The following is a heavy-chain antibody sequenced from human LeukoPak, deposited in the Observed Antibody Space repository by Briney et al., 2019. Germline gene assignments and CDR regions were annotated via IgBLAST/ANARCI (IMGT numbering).Heavy chain of an antibody. CDR3: ASSFYCSSTSCPRGDY. V-gene: IGHV3-30-3*01. J-gene: IGHJ4*02. CDR2: ISYDGSNK. CDR1: GFTFSSYA. D-gene: IGHD2-2*01. Sequence: PGRSLRLSCAASGFTFSSYAMHWVRQAPGKGLEWVAVISYDGSNKYYADSVKGRFTISRDNSKNTLYLQMNSLRAEDTAVYYCASSFYCSSTSCPRGDYWGQGTLVTVSS.